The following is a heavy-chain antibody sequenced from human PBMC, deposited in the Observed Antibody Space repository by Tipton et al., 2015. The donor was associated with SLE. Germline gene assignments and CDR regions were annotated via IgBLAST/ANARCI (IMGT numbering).Heavy chain of an antibody. CDR2: IYYSGST. CDR3: ARIGQWLIQGYFDL. V-gene: IGHV4-39*01. J-gene: IGHJ2*01. Sequence: LRLSCTVSGGSISSYYWGWIRQPPGKGLEWIGSIYYSGSTYYNPSLKSRVSISVDTSKNQFSLKLSSVTAADTAVYYCARIGQWLIQGYFDLWGRGTLVTVSS. D-gene: IGHD6-19*01. CDR1: GGSISSYY.